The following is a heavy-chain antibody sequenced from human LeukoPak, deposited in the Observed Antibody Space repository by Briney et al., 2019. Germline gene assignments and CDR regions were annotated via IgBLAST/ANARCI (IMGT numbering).Heavy chain of an antibody. D-gene: IGHD6-13*01. CDR2: ISSSSSYI. V-gene: IGHV3-21*01. J-gene: IGHJ6*03. Sequence: GGSLRLSCAASGFTFSSYSMNWVRRAPGKGLEWVSSISSSSSYIYYADSVKGRFTISRDNAKNSLYLQMNSLRAEDTAVYYCARDLKYSSSWYPGYYMDVWGKGTTVTISS. CDR1: GFTFSSYS. CDR3: ARDLKYSSSWYPGYYMDV.